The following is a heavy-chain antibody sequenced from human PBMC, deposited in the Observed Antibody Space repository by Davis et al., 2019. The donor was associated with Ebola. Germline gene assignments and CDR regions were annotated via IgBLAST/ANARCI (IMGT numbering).Heavy chain of an antibody. CDR2: IYYTGST. D-gene: IGHD6-13*01. CDR3: VRDRHPLGSSWSSFDH. V-gene: IGHV4-59*12. J-gene: IGHJ4*02. Sequence: MPGGSLRLSCTVSGGSIRSYYWSWIRQPPGKGLEWIGYIYYTGSTDYNPSLKSRVTISVDTSKNQFSLKLSSVTAADTALYYCVRDRHPLGSSWSSFDHWGQGTPVTVSS. CDR1: GGSIRSYY.